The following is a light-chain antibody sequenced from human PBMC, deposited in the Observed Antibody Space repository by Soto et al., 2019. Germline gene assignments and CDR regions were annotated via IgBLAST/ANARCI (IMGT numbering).Light chain of an antibody. CDR2: GAS. CDR1: QSVTSSY. J-gene: IGKJ1*01. Sequence: EIVLTQSPGALSLSPGERATLSCRASQSVTSSYLAWYQQKPGQAPRLLIYGASSRATGIPDRFSGSGSGTDFILTISRLEPEDFAVYYCQQYGSLPWTFGQGAKVEIK. CDR3: QQYGSLPWT. V-gene: IGKV3-20*01.